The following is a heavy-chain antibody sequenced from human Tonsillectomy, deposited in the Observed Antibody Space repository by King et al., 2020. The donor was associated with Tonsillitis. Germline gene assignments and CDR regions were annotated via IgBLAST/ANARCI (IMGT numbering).Heavy chain of an antibody. D-gene: IGHD2/OR15-2a*01. J-gene: IGHJ6*02. CDR3: ASDNSSSGFYYYGMDV. CDR2: ITSSGSNI. Sequence: VQLVESGGGLVQPGVSLKLSCAASGFTFSSYEMNWVRQAPGKGLEWVSYITSSGSNIYYADSVKGRFTISRDNDKNTLSLQMNSLRAEDTAVYYCASDNSSSGFYYYGMDVGGQGNTVTVSS. V-gene: IGHV3-48*03. CDR1: GFTFSSYE.